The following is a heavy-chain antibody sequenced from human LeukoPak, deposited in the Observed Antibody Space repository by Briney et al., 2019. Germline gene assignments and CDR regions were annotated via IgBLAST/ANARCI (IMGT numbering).Heavy chain of an antibody. CDR2: ISGSGGST. CDR1: GFTFSSYA. Sequence: GGSLRLSCAASGFTFSSYAMSWVRQAPGKGLEWVSAISGSGGSTYYADSVKGRFTISRDNSKNTLYLQMNSLRAEDTAVYYCAKDRNYYDSSSDRLAAFDIWGQGTMVTVSS. D-gene: IGHD3-22*01. V-gene: IGHV3-23*01. CDR3: AKDRNYYDSSSDRLAAFDI. J-gene: IGHJ3*02.